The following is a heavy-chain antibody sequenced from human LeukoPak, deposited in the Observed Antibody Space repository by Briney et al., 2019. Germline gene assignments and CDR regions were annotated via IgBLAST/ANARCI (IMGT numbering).Heavy chain of an antibody. D-gene: IGHD3-3*01. Sequence: SVKVSCKASGGTFSSYTISWVRQAPGQGLEWMGRIIPILGIANYAQKFRGRVTITADKSTSTAYVELSSLRSEDTAVYYCARIHDFWRNRFDPWGQGTLVTVSS. CDR2: IIPILGIA. CDR3: ARIHDFWRNRFDP. CDR1: GGTFSSYT. J-gene: IGHJ5*02. V-gene: IGHV1-69*02.